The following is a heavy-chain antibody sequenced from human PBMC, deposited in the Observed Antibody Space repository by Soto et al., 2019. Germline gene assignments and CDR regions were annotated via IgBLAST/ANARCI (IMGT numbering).Heavy chain of an antibody. Sequence: PGESLKISCAASGFTFSSYAMSWVRQAPGKGLEWVSAISGSGGSTYYADSVKGRFTISRDNSKITLYLQMNSLRAEDTAVYYCARDLSIEIFGVVITLTYYYYGMDVWGQGTTVTVSS. CDR1: GFTFSSYA. D-gene: IGHD3-3*01. CDR2: ISGSGGST. J-gene: IGHJ6*02. V-gene: IGHV3-23*01. CDR3: ARDLSIEIFGVVITLTYYYYGMDV.